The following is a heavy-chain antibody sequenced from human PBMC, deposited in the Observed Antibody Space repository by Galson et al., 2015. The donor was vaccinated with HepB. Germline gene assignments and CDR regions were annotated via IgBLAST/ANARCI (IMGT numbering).Heavy chain of an antibody. CDR1: GFTFSSYG. J-gene: IGHJ4*02. D-gene: IGHD5-24*01. V-gene: IGHV3-30*02. Sequence: SLRLSCAASGFTFSSYGMHWVRQAPGKGLEWVAFIRYDGSNKYYADSVKGRFTISRDNSKNTLYLQMNSLRAEDTAVYYCAKDIPEMATIDFFDYWSQGTLVTVSS. CDR3: AKDIPEMATIDFFDY. CDR2: IRYDGSNK.